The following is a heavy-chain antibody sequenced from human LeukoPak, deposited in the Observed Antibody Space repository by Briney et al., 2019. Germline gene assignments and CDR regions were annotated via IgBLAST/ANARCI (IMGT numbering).Heavy chain of an antibody. D-gene: IGHD1-7*01. CDR2: MYSTDDK. V-gene: IGHV2-5*04. CDR3: VRGTVEGGFDY. Sequence: SGPTLVKPTQTLTLTCSVSGFSVTASEVGVAWIRQPPGKALEWLALMYSTDDKRYTPSLNSRVSITKDSSKNQMVLTMTNMDPVDTATYYCVRGTVEGGFDYWGRGTLVTVSS. CDR1: GFSVTASEVG. J-gene: IGHJ4*02.